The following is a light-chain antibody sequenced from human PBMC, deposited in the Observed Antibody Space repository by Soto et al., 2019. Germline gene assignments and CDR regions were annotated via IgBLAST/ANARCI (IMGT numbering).Light chain of an antibody. J-gene: IGKJ4*02. CDR1: QSVSSY. CDR3: QQRSNWPLT. V-gene: IGKV3-11*01. Sequence: EIVLTQSPATLSLSPGERATLSSRASQSVSSYLAWYQQKPGQAPRLLIYDAPNRATGIPARSSGSGSGTDFTLTISSLEPEDFAVYYCQQRSNWPLTFGGGTKVDIK. CDR2: DAP.